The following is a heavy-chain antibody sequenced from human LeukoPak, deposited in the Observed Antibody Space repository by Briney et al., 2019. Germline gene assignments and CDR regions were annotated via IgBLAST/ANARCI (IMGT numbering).Heavy chain of an antibody. CDR1: GFIFSSYG. Sequence: PGGSLRLSCAASGFIFSSYGVHWVRQAPGKGLEWVANIKQDGSEKYYVDSVKGRFTISRDNAKNSLYLQMNSLRAEDTAVYYCAREDQNWGSTFDYWGQGTLVTVSS. D-gene: IGHD7-27*01. J-gene: IGHJ4*02. CDR2: IKQDGSEK. V-gene: IGHV3-7*01. CDR3: AREDQNWGSTFDY.